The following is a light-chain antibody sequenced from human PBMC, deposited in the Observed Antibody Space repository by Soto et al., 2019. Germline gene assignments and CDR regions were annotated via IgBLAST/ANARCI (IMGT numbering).Light chain of an antibody. CDR2: GVS. CDR1: QSVSSSY. V-gene: IGKV3-20*01. Sequence: DIVLTQSPGTLSLSPGERATLSCRASQSVSSSYLAWYQQTPGQAPRLLIYGVSSRATGIPDRFSGSGSGTDFTLTISRLEPEDFAVYYCQQYGSSPMYTFGQGTNLEIK. CDR3: QQYGSSPMYT. J-gene: IGKJ2*01.